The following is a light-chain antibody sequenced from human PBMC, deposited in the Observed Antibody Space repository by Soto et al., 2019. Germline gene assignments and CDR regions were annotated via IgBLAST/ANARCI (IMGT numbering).Light chain of an antibody. V-gene: IGLV2-14*01. Sequence: QSALTQPAAVSVSPGQSITISCTGTSSDVGGYNYVSWYQQHPGKAPKVIIYEVSNRPSGVSNRFSGSKSGNTASLTISGVQTEDEADYYCSSYTRSANYNFGPATKVTVL. CDR1: SSDVGGYNY. CDR2: EVS. CDR3: SSYTRSANYN. J-gene: IGLJ1*01.